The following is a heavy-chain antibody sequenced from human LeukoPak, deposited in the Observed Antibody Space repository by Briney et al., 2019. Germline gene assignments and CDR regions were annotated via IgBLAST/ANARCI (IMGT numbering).Heavy chain of an antibody. D-gene: IGHD3-16*01. CDR2: IYSGGST. CDR1: GFTVSSNY. CDR3: AREFGAARPYYYYYYMDV. V-gene: IGHV3-53*01. Sequence: GGSLRLSCAASGFTVSSNYMSWVRQAPGKGLEWVSVIYSGGSTYYADSVKGRFTISRDNSKNTLYLQMNSLRAEDTAVYYCAREFGAARPYYYYYYMDVWGKGTTVTVSS. J-gene: IGHJ6*03.